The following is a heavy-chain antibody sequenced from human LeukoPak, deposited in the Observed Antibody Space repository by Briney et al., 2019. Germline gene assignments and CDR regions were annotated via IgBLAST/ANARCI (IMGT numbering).Heavy chain of an antibody. CDR2: ISGSGGST. CDR1: GFTFSSYA. J-gene: IGHJ3*02. D-gene: IGHD5-18*01. V-gene: IGHV3-23*01. Sequence: GGSLRLSCAASGFTFSSYAMSWVRQAPGKGLEWVSAISGSGGSTYYADSVKGRFTISRDNSKNTLYLQMNSLRAEDTAVYYCAKDVPSPAIYGYGYLAATDAFDIWGQGTMVTVSS. CDR3: AKDVPSPAIYGYGYLAATDAFDI.